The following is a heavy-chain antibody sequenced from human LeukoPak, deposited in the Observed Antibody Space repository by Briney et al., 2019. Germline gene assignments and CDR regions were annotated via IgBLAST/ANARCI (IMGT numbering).Heavy chain of an antibody. Sequence: GGSLRLSCAASGFTFSNYAMHWVRQAPGKGLEWVAVISYDGSNKYYADSVKGRFTISRDNSKNMLYLQMNSLRAEDTAVYYCAKPHFDYWGQGTLVTVSS. V-gene: IGHV3-30*04. J-gene: IGHJ4*02. CDR3: AKPHFDY. CDR1: GFTFSNYA. CDR2: ISYDGSNK.